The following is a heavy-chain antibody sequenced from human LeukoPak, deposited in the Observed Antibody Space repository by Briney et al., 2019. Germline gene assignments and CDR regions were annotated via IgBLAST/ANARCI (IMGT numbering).Heavy chain of an antibody. Sequence: GGSLRLSCAASGFTFSSYAMSWVRQAPGKGLEWVSAMSGSGGSTYYADSVKGRFTISRDNSKNTLYLQMNSLRAEDTAVYYCAKDAAPDKLRFLEWLLSHDAFDIWGQGTMVTVSS. D-gene: IGHD3-3*01. CDR1: GFTFSSYA. CDR2: MSGSGGST. CDR3: AKDAAPDKLRFLEWLLSHDAFDI. V-gene: IGHV3-23*01. J-gene: IGHJ3*02.